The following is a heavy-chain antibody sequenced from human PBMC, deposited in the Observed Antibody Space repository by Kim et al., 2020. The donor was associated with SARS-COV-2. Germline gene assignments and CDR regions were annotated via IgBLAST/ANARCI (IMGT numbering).Heavy chain of an antibody. CDR1: GFSFSAYA. V-gene: IGHV3-23*01. CDR3: AKRGTWSNCYGVDFDP. D-gene: IGHD4-4*01. Sequence: GGSLRLSCAASGFSFSAYAMSWVRQAPGKGLEWVPTLLGSPTNKYYADSVKGRFTISRDNSKNTVFLQMTGLRTEDTAVYYCAKRGTWSNCYGVDFDPWGRGTRVSVSS. CDR2: LLGSPTNK. J-gene: IGHJ5*02.